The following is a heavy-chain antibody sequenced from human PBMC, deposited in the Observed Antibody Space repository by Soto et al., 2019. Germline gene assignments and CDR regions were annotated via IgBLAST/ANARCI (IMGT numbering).Heavy chain of an antibody. CDR2: VGGSDDDK. Sequence: EVQLLESGGGVVQPGGSLRLSCAASGFTFSDYAMSWVRQTPGKGLQWVSGVGGSDDDKHYADSVRGRFIVSRNNSKNTLHLHMNSLRADDTAIHYCANDATSFNGVWGPFDMWGHGTEVTISS. J-gene: IGHJ3*02. D-gene: IGHD2-8*01. CDR1: GFTFSDYA. V-gene: IGHV3-23*01. CDR3: ANDATSFNGVWGPFDM.